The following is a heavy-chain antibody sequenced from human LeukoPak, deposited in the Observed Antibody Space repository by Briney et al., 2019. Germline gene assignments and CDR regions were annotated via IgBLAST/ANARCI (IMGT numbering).Heavy chain of an antibody. CDR2: IIPIFGTA. Sequence: SVKVSCKASGGTFSSYAISWVRQAPGQGLEWMGGIIPIFGTANYAQKFQGGVTITTDESTSKHYMELSNLRSEDTAVSYCARDKAPNLHPEPSKYNCFDPWGQGTVVTVSS. CDR3: ARDKAPNLHPEPSKYNCFDP. D-gene: IGHD1-14*01. J-gene: IGHJ5*02. CDR1: GGTFSSYA. V-gene: IGHV1-69*05.